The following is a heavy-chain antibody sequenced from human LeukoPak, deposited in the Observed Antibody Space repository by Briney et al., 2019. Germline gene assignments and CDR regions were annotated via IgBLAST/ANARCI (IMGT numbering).Heavy chain of an antibody. V-gene: IGHV3-7*01. J-gene: IGHJ4*02. CDR2: IKEDGSER. Sequence: PGTSLRLSCAASGFTFSTYWMSWVRQAPGKGREWVANIKEDGSERYCVDSVKGRFTISRDNARNSLYLQMNSLRAEDTAVYYCARDYWASDYWGQGTLVTVSS. D-gene: IGHD2-8*02. CDR3: ARDYWASDY. CDR1: GFTFSTYW.